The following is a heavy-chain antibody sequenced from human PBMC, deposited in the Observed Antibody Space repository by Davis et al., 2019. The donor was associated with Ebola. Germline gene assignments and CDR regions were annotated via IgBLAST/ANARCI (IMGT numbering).Heavy chain of an antibody. J-gene: IGHJ5*02. CDR2: INHSGST. Sequence: SETLSLTCAVYGGSFSGYYWSWIRQPPGKGLEWIGEINHSGSTNYNPSLKSRVTISVDTSKNQFSLKLRSLTAADTAVYYCARSLYPGYDGGLWWFAPWGQGTLVTVSS. CDR1: GGSFSGYY. D-gene: IGHD3-16*01. CDR3: ARSLYPGYDGGLWWFAP. V-gene: IGHV4-34*01.